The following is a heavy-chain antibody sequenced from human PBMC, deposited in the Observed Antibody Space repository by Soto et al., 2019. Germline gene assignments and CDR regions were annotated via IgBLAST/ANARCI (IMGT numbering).Heavy chain of an antibody. CDR3: ARDGGYSSSWYTLYNWFDP. D-gene: IGHD6-13*01. Sequence: SETLCLTCTVSGGSISSGGYYWSWIRQHPGKGLEWIGYIYYSGSTYYNPSLKSRVTISVDTSKNQFSLKLSSVTAADTAVYYCARDGGYSSSWYTLYNWFDPWGQGTLVTVSS. V-gene: IGHV4-30-4*08. CDR2: IYYSGST. CDR1: GGSISSGGYY. J-gene: IGHJ5*02.